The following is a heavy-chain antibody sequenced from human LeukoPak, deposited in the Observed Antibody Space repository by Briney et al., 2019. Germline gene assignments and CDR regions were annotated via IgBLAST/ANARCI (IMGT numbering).Heavy chain of an antibody. J-gene: IGHJ5*02. Sequence: ASVKVSCKASGYTFTSYGISWVRQAPGQGLEWMGWINPNSGGTNYAQKFQGRVTMTRDTSISTAYMELSRLRSDDTAVYYCARSSVVVPAASGWFDPWGQGTLVTVSS. CDR2: INPNSGGT. V-gene: IGHV1-2*02. D-gene: IGHD2-2*01. CDR3: ARSSVVVPAASGWFDP. CDR1: GYTFTSYG.